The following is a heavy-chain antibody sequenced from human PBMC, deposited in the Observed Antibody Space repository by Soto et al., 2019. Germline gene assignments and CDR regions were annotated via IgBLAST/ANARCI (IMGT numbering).Heavy chain of an antibody. Sequence: EASVKVSCKASGYTFTSYGIGWVRQAPGQGLEWMGWISAYNGNTNYAQKLQGRVTMTTDTSTSTAYMELRSLRSDDTAVYYCARADLGYSKNRAADYWGQGTLVTVSS. D-gene: IGHD5-12*01. CDR3: ARADLGYSKNRAADY. V-gene: IGHV1-18*01. J-gene: IGHJ4*02. CDR2: ISAYNGNT. CDR1: GYTFTSYG.